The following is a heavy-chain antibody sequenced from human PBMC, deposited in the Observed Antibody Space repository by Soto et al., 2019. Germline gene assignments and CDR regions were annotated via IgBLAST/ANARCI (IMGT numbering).Heavy chain of an antibody. Sequence: EVQLVESGGGLIQPGGSLRLSCAASGFTVSSNYMSWVRQAPGKGLEWVSVIYSGGSTYYADSAKGRFTISRDNSKNTLYLQINNMTADDTAVYYCASGGDYYYYGMDVWGQGTTVTVSS. CDR3: ASGGDYYYYGMDV. CDR2: IYSGGST. V-gene: IGHV3-53*01. CDR1: GFTVSSNY. J-gene: IGHJ6*02.